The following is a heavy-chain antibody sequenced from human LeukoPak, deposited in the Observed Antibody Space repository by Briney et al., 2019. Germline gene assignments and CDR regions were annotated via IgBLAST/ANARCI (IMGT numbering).Heavy chain of an antibody. CDR2: MNPNSGNT. CDR3: ARAVYSSSPELFDY. Sequence: ASVKVSCKASGYTFTSYDINWVRQATGQGLEWMGWMNPNSGNTGYAQKFQGRVTMTRNTSISTAYMELSSLRSEGTAVYYCARAVYSSSPELFDYWGQGTLVTVSS. J-gene: IGHJ4*02. V-gene: IGHV1-8*01. D-gene: IGHD6-6*01. CDR1: GYTFTSYD.